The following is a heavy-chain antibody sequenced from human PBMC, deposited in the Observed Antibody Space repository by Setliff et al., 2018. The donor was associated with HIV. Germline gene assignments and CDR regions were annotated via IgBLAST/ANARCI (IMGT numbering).Heavy chain of an antibody. V-gene: IGHV4-39*07. D-gene: IGHD6-6*01. J-gene: IGHJ4*02. CDR2: IYYSGST. CDR1: GGSISGSSYY. CDR3: ARLRVSSSSQTFDH. Sequence: SETLSLTCTVSGGSISGSSYYWGWIRQPPGKGLEWIGSIYYSGSTYYNPSLKSRVTISVDTSKNQFSLDLTSVTPADTAVYYCARLRVSSSSQTFDHWGQGILVTVSS.